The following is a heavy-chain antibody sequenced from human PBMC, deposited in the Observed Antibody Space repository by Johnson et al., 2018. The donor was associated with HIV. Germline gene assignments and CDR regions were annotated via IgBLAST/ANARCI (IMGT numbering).Heavy chain of an antibody. J-gene: IGHJ3*02. V-gene: IGHV3-7*01. D-gene: IGHD6-6*01. Sequence: VQLLESGGGLVQPGGSLRLSCAASGFIFSTYCMSWVRQAPGKGLEWVANIEQDGSEKHYVDSVKGRFTISRDNAKNSLYLQMNSLRAEDTAVYYCARYSSSWGDYGFDIWGQGTMVTVSS. CDR2: IEQDGSEK. CDR1: GFIFSTYC. CDR3: ARYSSSWGDYGFDI.